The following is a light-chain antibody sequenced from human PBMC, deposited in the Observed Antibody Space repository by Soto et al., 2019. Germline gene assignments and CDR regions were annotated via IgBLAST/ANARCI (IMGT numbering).Light chain of an antibody. CDR1: QSVSTS. CDR2: DAS. J-gene: IGKJ1*01. V-gene: IGKV3-15*01. Sequence: EIVMTQSPATLSLSPGDRATLSCRASQSVSTSLAWYQQKPGQAPRLLIYDASTRATGIPVRFSGSGSGTEFTLSISSVQSEDFAIFYCQQYNRWPRTFGQGTKV. CDR3: QQYNRWPRT.